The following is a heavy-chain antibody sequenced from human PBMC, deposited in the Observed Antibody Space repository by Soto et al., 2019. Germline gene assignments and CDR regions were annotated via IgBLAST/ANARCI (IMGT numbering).Heavy chain of an antibody. V-gene: IGHV6-1*01. D-gene: IGHD1-26*01. Sequence: SQTLSLTCAITGDSVSSNSAGWSWVRQSPSRGLEWLGRTYYRSKWYYEYAVSVRGRITINPDTSKNQYSLQLNSVAPEDTAVYFCARGEQYSGRIFDYWGQGTLVTVS. CDR3: ARGEQYSGRIFDY. CDR2: TYYRSKWYY. CDR1: GDSVSSNSAG. J-gene: IGHJ4*01.